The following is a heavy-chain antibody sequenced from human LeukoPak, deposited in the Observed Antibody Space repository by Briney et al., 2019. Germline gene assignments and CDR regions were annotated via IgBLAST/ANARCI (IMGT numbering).Heavy chain of an antibody. CDR2: ISGDGGST. D-gene: IGHD6-19*01. CDR3: AKDTGYSSGWPGGYWFDP. Sequence: GGSLRLSCAASGFTFDGYAMHWVRQAPGKGLEWVSLISGDGGSTYYADSVKGRFTISRDNSKNSLYLQMNSLRTEDTALYYCAKDTGYSSGWPGGYWFDPWGQGTLVTVSS. CDR1: GFTFDGYA. J-gene: IGHJ5*02. V-gene: IGHV3-43*02.